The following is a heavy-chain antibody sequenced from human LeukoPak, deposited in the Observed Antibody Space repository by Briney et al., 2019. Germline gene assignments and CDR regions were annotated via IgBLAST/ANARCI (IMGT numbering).Heavy chain of an antibody. V-gene: IGHV6-1*01. CDR1: RDSLFTNGVA. CDR2: TYYRSKWSF. CDR3: ARGKYSSFDI. J-gene: IGHJ4*02. D-gene: IGHD6-13*01. Sequence: SQTLSLTCDISRDSLFTNGVAWNWIRQSPSRALEWLGRTYYRSKWSFEYALSVKSRISINADTSKNQFSLQLSSVTPEDTAVYYCARGKYSSFDIWGQGTLVTVSS.